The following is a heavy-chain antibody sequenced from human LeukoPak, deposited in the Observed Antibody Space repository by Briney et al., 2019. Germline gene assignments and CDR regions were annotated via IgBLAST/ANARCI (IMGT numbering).Heavy chain of an antibody. CDR1: GYTFTNSY. Sequence: ASVKVSCKASGYTFTNSYIHWVRQAPGQVLEWVGLINPDGGNTNYAQNFQGRVTMTRDTSISTAYMELSRLRSDDTAVYYCAREGGERSGDAFDIWGQGTMVTVSS. J-gene: IGHJ3*02. D-gene: IGHD2-21*01. V-gene: IGHV1-2*02. CDR2: INPDGGNT. CDR3: AREGGERSGDAFDI.